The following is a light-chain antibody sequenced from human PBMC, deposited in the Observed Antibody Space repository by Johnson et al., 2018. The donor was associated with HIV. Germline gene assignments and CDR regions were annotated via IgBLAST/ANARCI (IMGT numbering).Light chain of an antibody. V-gene: IGLV1-51*02. CDR1: SSNIGNNY. Sequence: QSVLTQPPSVSAAPGQKVTISCSGSSSNIGNNYVSWYQQLPGTAPKLLIYENNKRPSGIPDRFSGSKSGTSATLGITGLQTGDEADYYCGTWDGSLSGGGGFGTWTKGTVL. J-gene: IGLJ1*01. CDR2: ENN. CDR3: GTWDGSLSGGGG.